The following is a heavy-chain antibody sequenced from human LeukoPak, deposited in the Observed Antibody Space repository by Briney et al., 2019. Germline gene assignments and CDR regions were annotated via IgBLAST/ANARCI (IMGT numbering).Heavy chain of an antibody. CDR1: GGSISSYY. CDR2: ISYSGST. V-gene: IGHV4-59*12. J-gene: IGHJ5*02. Sequence: PSETLSLTCTVSGGSISSYYWSWIRQPPGKGLEWIGYISYSGSTNYNPSLKSRVTISVDTSKNQFSLKLSSVTAADTAVYFCARGGGYNWFDPWGQGTLVTVSS. CDR3: ARGGGYNWFDP.